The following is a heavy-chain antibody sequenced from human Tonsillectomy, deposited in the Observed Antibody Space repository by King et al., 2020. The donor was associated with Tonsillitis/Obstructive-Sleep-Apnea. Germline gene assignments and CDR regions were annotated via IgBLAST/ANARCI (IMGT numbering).Heavy chain of an antibody. Sequence: VQLVESGGGLIQPGGSLRLSCAASGFTVNSNYMSWVRKAPGKGLDGFSVIYSGGTKYYADSVKGRFTISRDNSKNTLYLQMNSLRAEDTAVYYCVRQNDYWGQGTLVTVSS. CDR1: GFTVNSNY. CDR2: IYSGGTK. J-gene: IGHJ4*02. V-gene: IGHV3-53*01. CDR3: VRQNDY.